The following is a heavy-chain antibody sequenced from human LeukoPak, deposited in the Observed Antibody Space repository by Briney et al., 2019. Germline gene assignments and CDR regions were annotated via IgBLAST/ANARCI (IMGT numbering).Heavy chain of an antibody. J-gene: IGHJ3*02. V-gene: IGHV3-48*02. Sequence: GGSLRLSCTASGFTFSGYSMNWVRQAPGQGLEWVSYIGRGSGTIYYADSVKGRFTISRDDAKNSLYLQMHSLRDEGTAVYYCARDFMYAFDIWGQGTMVTVSS. CDR1: GFTFSGYS. D-gene: IGHD2-8*01. CDR2: IGRGSGTI. CDR3: ARDFMYAFDI.